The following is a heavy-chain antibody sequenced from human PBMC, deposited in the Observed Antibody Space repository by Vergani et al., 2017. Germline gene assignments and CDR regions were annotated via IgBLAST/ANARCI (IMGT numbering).Heavy chain of an antibody. V-gene: IGHV4-38-2*01. Sequence: QVQLVESGGGLVKPGGSLRLSCAAPGFPFSDYYMSWIRQPPGKGLEWFGSIYYSGSTYYNPTLKSRVTISVYTSKNQFSLKLSSVTAADTAVYYCARRVREVDPWGQGTLVTVSS. CDR3: ARRVREVDP. CDR1: GFPFSDYY. CDR2: IYYSGST. J-gene: IGHJ5*02. D-gene: IGHD1-1*01.